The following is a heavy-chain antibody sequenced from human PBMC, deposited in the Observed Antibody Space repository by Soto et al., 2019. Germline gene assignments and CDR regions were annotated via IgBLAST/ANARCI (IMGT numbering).Heavy chain of an antibody. V-gene: IGHV3-11*01. CDR3: ARVMDYGDFFDY. D-gene: IGHD4-17*01. Sequence: VGSLRLSCAASGFTFSDYYMSWIRQAPGKGLEWVSYISSSGSTIYCADSVKGRFTISRDNAKNSLYLQMNSLRAEDTAVYYCARVMDYGDFFDYWGQGTLVTVSS. CDR2: ISSSGSTI. CDR1: GFTFSDYY. J-gene: IGHJ4*02.